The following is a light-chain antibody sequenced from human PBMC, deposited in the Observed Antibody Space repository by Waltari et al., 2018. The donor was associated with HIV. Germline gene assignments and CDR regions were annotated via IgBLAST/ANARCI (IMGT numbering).Light chain of an antibody. CDR1: QDISSY. J-gene: IGKJ4*01. V-gene: IGKV1-33*01. CDR3: QQYDNLLT. Sequence: DIQMTHSPSSLSASVGDRVNITCQASQDISSYLHWYQQKPGKAPKLLIYDASNLETGVPSRFSGSGSGTDFTFTISSLQPEDIATYYCQQYDNLLTFGGGTKVEIK. CDR2: DAS.